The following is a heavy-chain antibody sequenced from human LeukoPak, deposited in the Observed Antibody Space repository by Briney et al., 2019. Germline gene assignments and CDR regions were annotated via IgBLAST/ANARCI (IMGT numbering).Heavy chain of an antibody. V-gene: IGHV3-21*04. CDR1: GFTFSSYS. D-gene: IGHD1-14*01. J-gene: IGHJ4*02. Sequence: PGGSLRLSCAASGFTFSSYSMTWVRQAPGKGLQWVSSISRGSSYTYSADSVKGRFIISRDNAKNSLYLQMNSLRVEDTAVYFCARVEKWTNLVRYYFDNWGQGTLVTVAS. CDR3: ARVEKWTNLVRYYFDN. CDR2: ISRGSSYT.